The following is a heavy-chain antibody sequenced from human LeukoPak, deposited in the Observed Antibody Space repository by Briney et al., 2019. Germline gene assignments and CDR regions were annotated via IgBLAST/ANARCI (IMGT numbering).Heavy chain of an antibody. D-gene: IGHD2-2*01. J-gene: IGHJ6*03. V-gene: IGHV3-66*02. CDR1: GFTVSSNH. CDR2: IYSGGST. CDR3: ARDEVYCSSTSCYPDYMDV. Sequence: GGSLRLSCAASGFTVSSNHMSWVRQAPGKGLEWVSVIYSGGSTYYADSVKGRFTISRDNSKNTLYLQMNSLRAEDTAVYYCARDEVYCSSTSCYPDYMDVWGKGTTVTVSS.